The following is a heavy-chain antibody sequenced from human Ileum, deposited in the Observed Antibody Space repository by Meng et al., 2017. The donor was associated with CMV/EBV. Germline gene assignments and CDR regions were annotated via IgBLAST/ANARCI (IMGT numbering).Heavy chain of an antibody. CDR3: ARTLCCSSSSSPYAFDI. J-gene: IGHJ3*02. CDR1: GFTFSDYY. D-gene: IGHD2-2*01. Sequence: GESLKISCAASGFTFSDYYMSWIRQAPGKGLEWVSYVSSAERTKHYADSVNGRFTISRDNAKNSLFLQMNSLRAEDTAVYYCARTLCCSSSSSPYAFDIWGQGTGVTVSS. CDR2: VSSAERTK. V-gene: IGHV3-11*01.